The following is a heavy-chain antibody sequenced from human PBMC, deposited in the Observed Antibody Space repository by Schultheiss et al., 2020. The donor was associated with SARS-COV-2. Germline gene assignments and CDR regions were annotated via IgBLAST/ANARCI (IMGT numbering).Heavy chain of an antibody. Sequence: ASVKVSCKASGYTFTGYYMHWVRQAPGQGLEWMGWINPNSGGTNYAQKFQGRVTMTRDTSISTAYMELSRLRSDDTAVYYCARVGYDFWSGYSPLGYYYYYMDVWGKGTTVTVSS. CDR3: ARVGYDFWSGYSPLGYYYYYMDV. J-gene: IGHJ6*03. V-gene: IGHV1-2*02. CDR2: INPNSGGT. CDR1: GYTFTGYY. D-gene: IGHD3-3*01.